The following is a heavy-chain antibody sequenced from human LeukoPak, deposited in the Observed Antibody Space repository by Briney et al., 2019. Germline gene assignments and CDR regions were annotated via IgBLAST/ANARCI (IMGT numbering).Heavy chain of an antibody. V-gene: IGHV4-59*01. CDR2: INYSGIT. CDR3: ARGLWFAVPGAFDI. J-gene: IGHJ3*02. D-gene: IGHD3-10*01. Sequence: SETLSLTCTVSGDSISTYYWSWIRQPPGKRLEWIEYINYSGITNYNPSLKSRVTISVDTSKNQFSLNLSSVTAADTAVYYCARGLWFAVPGAFDIWGRGTMVTVSS. CDR1: GDSISTYY.